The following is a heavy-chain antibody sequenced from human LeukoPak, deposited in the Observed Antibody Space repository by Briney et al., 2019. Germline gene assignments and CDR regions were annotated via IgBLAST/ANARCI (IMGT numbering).Heavy chain of an antibody. CDR1: GFTFSDEY. CDR3: TTPGIDYSYC. Sequence: KPGGSLRLSCAASGFTFSDEYMSWIRQAPGKGLEWISCVSNSGSSIYYADSVKGRFSISRDNVKNSLYLQMNSLRVEDTAVYYCTTPGIDYSYCWGQGTLVTVSS. J-gene: IGHJ4*02. D-gene: IGHD3-10*01. V-gene: IGHV3-11*01. CDR2: VSNSGSSI.